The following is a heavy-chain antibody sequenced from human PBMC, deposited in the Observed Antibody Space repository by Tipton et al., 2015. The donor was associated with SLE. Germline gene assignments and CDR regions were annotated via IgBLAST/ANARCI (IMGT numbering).Heavy chain of an antibody. CDR3: ARVRKIGISDFDY. CDR1: GGSISSYY. V-gene: IGHV4-34*01. Sequence: TLSLTCTVSGGSISSYYWSWIRQPPGKGLEWIGEINHSGSTNYNPSLKSRVTISVDTSKNQFSLKLSSVTAADTAVYYCARVRKIGISDFDYWGQGTLVTVSS. J-gene: IGHJ4*02. D-gene: IGHD2/OR15-2a*01. CDR2: INHSGST.